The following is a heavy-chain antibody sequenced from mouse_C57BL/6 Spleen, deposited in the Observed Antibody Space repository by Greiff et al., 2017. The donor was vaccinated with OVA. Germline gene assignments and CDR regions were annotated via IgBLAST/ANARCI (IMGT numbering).Heavy chain of an antibody. CDR2: IDPEDGDT. D-gene: IGHD1-1*01. Sequence: VQLQQSGAELVRPGASVKLSCTASGFNIKDYYMHWVKQRPEQGLEWIGRIDPEDGDTEYTPKFQGKATMTADTSSNTAYLQLSSLTSEDTAVYYCTTGLTTVVDYAMDYWGQGTSVTVSS. V-gene: IGHV14-1*01. CDR3: TTGLTTVVDYAMDY. CDR1: GFNIKDYY. J-gene: IGHJ4*01.